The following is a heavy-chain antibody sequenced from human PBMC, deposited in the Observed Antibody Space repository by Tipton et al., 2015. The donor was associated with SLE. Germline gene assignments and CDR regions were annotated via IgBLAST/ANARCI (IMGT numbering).Heavy chain of an antibody. CDR2: IWYDGSKT. CDR1: GFTFSHYA. CDR3: AREAQEMYGGNSYLDY. V-gene: IGHV3-33*01. J-gene: IGHJ4*02. D-gene: IGHD4-23*01. Sequence: SLRLSCATSGFTFSHYAIHWVRQAPGKGLEWVAVIWYDGSKTYYSDSVKGRFITSRDDSRTTAYLQMSSLRAEDTAVYYCAREAQEMYGGNSYLDYWGQGALVTVSS.